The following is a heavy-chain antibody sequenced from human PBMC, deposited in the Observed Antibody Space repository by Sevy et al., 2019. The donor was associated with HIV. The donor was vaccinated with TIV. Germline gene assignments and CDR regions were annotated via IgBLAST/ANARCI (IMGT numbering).Heavy chain of an antibody. Sequence: SETLSLTCTVSGGSISSYYWSWIRQPAGKGLEWIGSIYTSGSTNYNPSLKSRVTMSVDTSKNQFSLKLSSVTAADTAVYYCARDREEQLVPYYYYGMDVWGQGTTVTVSS. V-gene: IGHV4-4*07. CDR2: IYTSGST. J-gene: IGHJ6*02. CDR1: GGSISSYY. D-gene: IGHD6-6*01. CDR3: ARDREEQLVPYYYYGMDV.